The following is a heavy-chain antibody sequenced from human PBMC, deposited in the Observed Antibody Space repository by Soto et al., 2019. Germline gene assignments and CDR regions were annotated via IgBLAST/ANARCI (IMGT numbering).Heavy chain of an antibody. V-gene: IGHV3-30-3*01. CDR3: AQWAGAFDY. J-gene: IGHJ4*02. CDR2: ISYDGSNK. D-gene: IGHD1-26*01. Sequence: QVQLVESGGGVVQPGRSLRLSCEASGFTFSSYAMHWVRQAPGKGLEWVAVISYDGSNKYYADSVKGRFTISRDNSKNTLYLQMNSLRAEDTAVYYCAQWAGAFDYWGQGTLVTVSS. CDR1: GFTFSSYA.